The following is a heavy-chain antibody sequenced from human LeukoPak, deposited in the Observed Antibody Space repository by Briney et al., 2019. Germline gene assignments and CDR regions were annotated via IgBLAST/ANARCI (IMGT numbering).Heavy chain of an antibody. CDR2: IIPIFGTA. V-gene: IGHV1-69*05. Sequence: SVKVSCKASGGTFSSYAISWVRQAPGQGLEWMGGIIPIFGTANYAQKFQGRVTITTDESTSTAYMELSSLRSEDTAVYYCARSSVSTMVRGVRELFDPWGQGTLVTVPS. D-gene: IGHD3-10*01. J-gene: IGHJ5*02. CDR1: GGTFSSYA. CDR3: ARSSVSTMVRGVRELFDP.